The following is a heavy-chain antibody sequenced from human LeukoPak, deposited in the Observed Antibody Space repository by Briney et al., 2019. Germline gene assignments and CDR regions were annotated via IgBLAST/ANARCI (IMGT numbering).Heavy chain of an antibody. CDR1: GYTFTGYY. V-gene: IGHV1-2*04. CDR3: ARVVHSGYDSRSSDLLFDY. D-gene: IGHD5-12*01. CDR2: INPNSGGT. J-gene: IGHJ4*02. Sequence: ASVKVSCKASGYTFTGYYMHWVRQAPGQGLEWMGWINPNSGGTNYAQKFQGWVTMTRDTSISTAYMELSRLRSDDTAVYYCARVVHSGYDSRSSDLLFDYWGQGTLVTVSS.